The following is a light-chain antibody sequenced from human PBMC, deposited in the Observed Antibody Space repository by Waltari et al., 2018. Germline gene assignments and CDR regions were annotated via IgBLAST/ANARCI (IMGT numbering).Light chain of an antibody. CDR3: QQYNNWPQT. J-gene: IGKJ2*01. V-gene: IGKV3-15*01. CDR1: QSVSSN. CDR2: GAS. Sequence: LSCRASQSVSSNLAWYQQKPGQAPRLLIYGASTRATGIPARFSGSGSGTEFTLTISSLQSEDFAVYYCQQYNNWPQTFGQGTKLEIK.